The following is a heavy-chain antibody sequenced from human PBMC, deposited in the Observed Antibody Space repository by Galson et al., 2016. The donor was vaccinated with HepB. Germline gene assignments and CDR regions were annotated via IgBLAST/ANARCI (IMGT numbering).Heavy chain of an antibody. D-gene: IGHD3-10*01. CDR2: IRADASAK. CDR3: GRDFGIDY. CDR1: GFSFRDFY. J-gene: IGHJ4*02. Sequence: SLRLSCAASGFSFRDFYMTWVRQAPGKGLEWVANIRADASAKYYADFVKGRFTISRDNDNNSLHLQMDSLRVEDTAIYYCGRDFGIDYWGRGTLVTVSS. V-gene: IGHV3-7*03.